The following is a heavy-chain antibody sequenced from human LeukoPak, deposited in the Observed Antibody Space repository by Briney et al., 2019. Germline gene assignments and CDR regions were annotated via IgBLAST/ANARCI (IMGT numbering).Heavy chain of an antibody. CDR3: ARDLGEGAAGINDYYYYGMDV. D-gene: IGHD6-13*01. CDR1: GGSFSGYY. V-gene: IGHV4-59*10. CDR2: IYTSGST. J-gene: IGHJ6*02. Sequence: SETLSLTCAVYGGSFSGYYWSWIRQPPGKGLEWIGRIYTSGSTNYNPSLKSRVTMSVDTSKTQSSLKLSSVSAADTAVYYCARDLGEGAAGINDYYYYGMDVWGQGTTVTVSS.